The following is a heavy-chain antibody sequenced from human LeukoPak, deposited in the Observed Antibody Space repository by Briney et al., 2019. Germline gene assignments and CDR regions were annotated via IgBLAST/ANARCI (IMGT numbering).Heavy chain of an antibody. CDR1: GFTFSSYA. J-gene: IGHJ4*02. CDR2: ISYDGSNK. Sequence: PGGSLRLSCAASGFTFSSYAMHWVRQAPGKGLEWVAVISYDGSNKYYADSVKGRFTISRDNSKNTLYLQMNSLRAEDTAVYYCARGGGRKQQLVDYWGQGTLVTVSS. D-gene: IGHD6-13*01. V-gene: IGHV3-30-3*01. CDR3: ARGGGRKQQLVDY.